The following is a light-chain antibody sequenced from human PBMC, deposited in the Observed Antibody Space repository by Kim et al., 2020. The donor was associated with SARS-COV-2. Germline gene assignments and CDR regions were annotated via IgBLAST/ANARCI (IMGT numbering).Light chain of an antibody. Sequence: DIVMTQSPGTLSVSPGERATLSCRAIRSVSGSYLAWYQQKPGQAPRLLIYGAASRATGIPDRFSGSGSGTDFTLTISRLEPDDIAVYYCQQYGSAPDTFGPGTKLEI. CDR3: QQYGSAPDT. J-gene: IGKJ2*01. V-gene: IGKV3-20*01. CDR2: GAA. CDR1: RSVSGSY.